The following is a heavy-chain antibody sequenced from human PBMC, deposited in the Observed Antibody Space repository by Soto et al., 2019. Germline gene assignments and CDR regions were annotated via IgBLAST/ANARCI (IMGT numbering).Heavy chain of an antibody. CDR2: IYSGGYT. CDR1: GFTVSNNY. J-gene: IGHJ4*02. Sequence: EVQLVESGGGLIQPGGSLRLSCAVSGFTVSNNYMSWVRQAPGKGLEGVSVIYSGGYTAYGDSVKGRFTISRDNSKNTLIPHKKRPRRHVAAAYCFAPRPGGGGYWGQGTLVTVSS. D-gene: IGHD3-10*01. V-gene: IGHV3-53*01. CDR3: APRPGGGGY.